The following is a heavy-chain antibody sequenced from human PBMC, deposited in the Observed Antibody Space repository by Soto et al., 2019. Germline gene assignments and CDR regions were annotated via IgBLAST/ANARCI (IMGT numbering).Heavy chain of an antibody. CDR3: ARGAEDIVVVVAVNSGYYMDV. CDR2: IWYDGSNK. V-gene: IGHV3-33*01. J-gene: IGHJ6*03. Sequence: GGSLRLSCAASGFTFSSYGMHWVRQAPGKGLEWVAVIWYDGSNKYYADSVKGRFTISRDNSKNTLYLQMNSLRAEDTAVYYCARGAEDIVVVVAVNSGYYMDVWGKGTTVTVSS. CDR1: GFTFSSYG. D-gene: IGHD2-15*01.